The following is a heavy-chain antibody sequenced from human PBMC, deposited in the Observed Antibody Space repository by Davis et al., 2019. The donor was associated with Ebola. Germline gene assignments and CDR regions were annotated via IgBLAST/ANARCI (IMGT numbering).Heavy chain of an antibody. V-gene: IGHV3-30*03. D-gene: IGHD6-25*01. CDR2: ISYDGSNK. CDR1: GFTLSSYG. Sequence: GGSLRLSCAASGFTLSSYGMHWVRQAPGKGLEWVGVISYDGSNKYYADSVKGRFTISRDNSKNTLYLQMNSLRAEDTAVYYCARKSGIDYWGQGTLVTVSS. CDR3: ARKSGIDY. J-gene: IGHJ4*02.